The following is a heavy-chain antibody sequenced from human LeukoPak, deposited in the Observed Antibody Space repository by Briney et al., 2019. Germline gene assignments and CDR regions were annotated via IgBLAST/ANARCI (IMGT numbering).Heavy chain of an antibody. CDR2: IYYSGST. J-gene: IGHJ5*02. D-gene: IGHD6-19*01. V-gene: IGHV4-59*01. Sequence: SETLSLTCTVSGGSISSYYGSWIRQPPGKGLEWIGYIYYSGSTNYNPSLKSRVTISVDTSKNQFSLKLSSVTAADTAVYYCARVSSGWYDQAYNWFDPWGQGTLVTVSS. CDR1: GGSISSYY. CDR3: ARVSSGWYDQAYNWFDP.